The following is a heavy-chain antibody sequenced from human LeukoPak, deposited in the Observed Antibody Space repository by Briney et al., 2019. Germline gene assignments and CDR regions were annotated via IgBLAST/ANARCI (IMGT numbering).Heavy chain of an antibody. V-gene: IGHV4-34*01. CDR2: INHSGST. CDR1: GGSFSGYY. J-gene: IGHJ5*02. Sequence: SETLSLTCAVYGGSFSGYYWSWIRQPPGKGLEWIGEINHSGSTNYNPSLKSRVTISVDTSKNQFSLKLSSVTAADTAVYYCASGSPNHWFDPWGQGTLVTVSS. CDR3: ASGSPNHWFDP.